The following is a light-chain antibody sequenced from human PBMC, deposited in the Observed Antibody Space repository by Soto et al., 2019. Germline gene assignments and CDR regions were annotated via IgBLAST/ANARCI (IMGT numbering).Light chain of an antibody. CDR1: SSDVGGYNY. J-gene: IGLJ1*01. CDR2: EVS. V-gene: IGLV2-8*01. CDR3: ISYAGSDNFV. Sequence: QSLLAQPPSASVSPGQSVTISCTGTSSDVGGYNYVSWYQQHPGKAPKLMIYEVSKRPSGVPDRFSGSKSDNTAYLTVSGLQAEDEADYYCISYAGSDNFVFGTGTKVTVL.